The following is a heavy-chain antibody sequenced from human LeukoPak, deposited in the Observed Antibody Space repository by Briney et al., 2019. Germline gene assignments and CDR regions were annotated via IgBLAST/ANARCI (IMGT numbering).Heavy chain of an antibody. J-gene: IGHJ6*03. CDR1: DYSISSGYY. CDR2: MYHSGDT. CDR3: ARGRNWNDNSHYYYYMDV. V-gene: IGHV4-38-2*02. Sequence: SETLSPTCSVSDYSISSGYYWGWIRQPPGKGLEWIGSMYHSGDTYHNPALKSRVTISVDTSKNQFSLKLSSVTAADTAVYYCARGRNWNDNSHYYYYMDVWGKGTTVTMSS. D-gene: IGHD1-1*01.